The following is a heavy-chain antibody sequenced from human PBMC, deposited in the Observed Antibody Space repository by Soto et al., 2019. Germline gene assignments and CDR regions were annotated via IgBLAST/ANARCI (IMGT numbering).Heavy chain of an antibody. V-gene: IGHV3-13*01. D-gene: IGHD6-13*01. CDR3: ARAYSSSWYWFDP. CDR2: IGTAGDT. Sequence: EVQLVESGGGLVQPGGSLRLSCAASGFTFSSYDMHWVRQATGKGLEWVSAIGTAGDTYYPGSVKGRFTISRENAKNSLYLQMNSLRAGDKAVYYCARAYSSSWYWFDPWGQGTLVTVSS. CDR1: GFTFSSYD. J-gene: IGHJ5*02.